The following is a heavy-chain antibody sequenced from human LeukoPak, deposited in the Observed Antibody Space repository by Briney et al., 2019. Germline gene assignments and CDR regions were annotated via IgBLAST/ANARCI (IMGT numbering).Heavy chain of an antibody. J-gene: IGHJ4*02. Sequence: SETLSLTCTVSGGSISSSSYYWGWIRQPPGKGLEWIGSIYYSGSTYYNPSLKSRVTISVDTSKNQFSLKLSSVTAADTAVYYCARGVVVPAAIDYWGQGTLVTVSS. V-gene: IGHV4-39*01. CDR1: GGSISSSSYY. CDR3: ARGVVVPAAIDY. CDR2: IYYSGST. D-gene: IGHD2-2*01.